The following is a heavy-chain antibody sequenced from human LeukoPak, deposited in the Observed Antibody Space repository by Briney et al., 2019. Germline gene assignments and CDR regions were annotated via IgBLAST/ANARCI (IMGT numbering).Heavy chain of an antibody. D-gene: IGHD3-10*01. J-gene: IGHJ4*02. V-gene: IGHV4-34*01. CDR2: INHSGST. CDR3: ARDVVSGGSVDY. CDR1: GGSFSGYY. Sequence: SETLSLTCAVYGGSFSGYYWSWIRQPPGKGLEWIGEINHSGSTNYNPSLKSRVTISVDTSKNQFSLKLSSVTAADTAVYYCARDVVSGGSVDYWGQGTLVTVSS.